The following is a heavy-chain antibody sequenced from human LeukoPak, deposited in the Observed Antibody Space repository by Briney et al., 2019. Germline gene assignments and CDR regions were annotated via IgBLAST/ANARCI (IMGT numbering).Heavy chain of an antibody. CDR2: IYSPGGT. V-gene: IGHV3-53*01. CDR1: GFTVSRHY. CDR3: ARGGGGTYYHLLDY. D-gene: IGHD1-26*01. J-gene: IGHJ4*02. Sequence: GGSLRLSCAASGFTVSRHYMSWVRQAPGKGLEWVSIIYSPGGTYYADSLKGRFTISRDNAKNSLYLQMDSLRAEDTAVYYCARGGGGTYYHLLDYWGQGTLVTVSS.